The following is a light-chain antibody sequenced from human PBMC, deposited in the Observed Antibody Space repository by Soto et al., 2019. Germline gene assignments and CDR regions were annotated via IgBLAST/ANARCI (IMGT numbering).Light chain of an antibody. V-gene: IGKV3-11*01. J-gene: IGKJ1*01. CDR2: DAS. CDR3: QQHSNWPRT. CDR1: QSVSSY. Sequence: EIVLTQSPATLSLSPGERATLSCRASQSVSSYLAWYQQKPGQAPRLLIYDASNRATGIPARFSGSGSGTDFTLTISSLEPKDFAVYYCQQHSNWPRTFGQGTKVDIK.